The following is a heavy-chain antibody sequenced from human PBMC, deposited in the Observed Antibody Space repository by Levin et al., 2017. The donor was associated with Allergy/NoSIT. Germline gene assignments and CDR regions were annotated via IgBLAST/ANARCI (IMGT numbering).Heavy chain of an antibody. Sequence: ESGPTLVKPTQTLTLTCTFSGFSLSTSGVGVGWIRQPPGKALEWLALIYWNDDKRYSPSLKSRLTITKDTSKNQVVLTMTNMDPVDTATYYCAHTPPHDYGDYVWFDPWGQGTLVTVSS. CDR3: AHTPPHDYGDYVWFDP. V-gene: IGHV2-5*01. CDR2: IYWNDDK. J-gene: IGHJ5*02. CDR1: GFSLSTSGVG. D-gene: IGHD4-17*01.